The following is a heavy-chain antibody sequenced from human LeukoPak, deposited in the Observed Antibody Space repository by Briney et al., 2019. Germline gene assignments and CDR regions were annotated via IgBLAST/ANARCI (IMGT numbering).Heavy chain of an antibody. V-gene: IGHV3-74*01. CDR3: TTFGIDWSLSY. D-gene: IGHD3-9*01. Sequence: GGSLRPSCAASGFIFSSWWMIWFRRLPGKGLVSVSHINTDGSYIRYADSVKGRFTISRDNAKNTLYLQMNSLRPEDTGVYYCTTFGIDWSLSYWGQGALVTVSS. CDR2: INTDGSYI. J-gene: IGHJ4*02. CDR1: GFIFSSWW.